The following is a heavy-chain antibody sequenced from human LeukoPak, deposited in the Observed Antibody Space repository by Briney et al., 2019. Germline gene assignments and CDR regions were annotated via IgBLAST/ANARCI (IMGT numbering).Heavy chain of an antibody. CDR3: ARGRSTGYPYYFEY. CDR1: GYTFTSYD. CDR2: MNPNSGST. V-gene: IGHV1-8*03. J-gene: IGHJ4*02. D-gene: IGHD5-12*01. Sequence: ASVKVSCKASGYTFTSYDINWVRQATGQGLEWMGWMNPNSGSTGYAQKFQGRVTITRNTYISTAYMELSGLRSEDTAVYYCARGRSTGYPYYFEYWGQGTLVTVSS.